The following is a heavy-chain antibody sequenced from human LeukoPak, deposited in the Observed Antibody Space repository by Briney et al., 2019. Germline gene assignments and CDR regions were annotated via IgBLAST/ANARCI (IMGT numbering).Heavy chain of an antibody. CDR1: GFIFSSYG. Sequence: GGSLRLSCAASGFIFSSYGMHWVRQAPGKGLEWVAVISYDGSNKYYADSVKGRFTISRDNSKNTLYLQMNSLRAEDTAVYYCAKGPGYSSSHPLGHFQHWGQGTLVTVSS. CDR3: AKGPGYSSSHPLGHFQH. D-gene: IGHD6-13*01. V-gene: IGHV3-30*18. CDR2: ISYDGSNK. J-gene: IGHJ1*01.